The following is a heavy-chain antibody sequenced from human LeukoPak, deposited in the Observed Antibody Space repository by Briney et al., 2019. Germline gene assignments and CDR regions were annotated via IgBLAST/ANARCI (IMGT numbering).Heavy chain of an antibody. CDR2: ISYDGSNK. Sequence: GGSLRLSCAASGFTFSSYGMHWVRQAPGKGLEWVAVISYDGSNKYYADSVKGRFTISRDNSKNTLYLQMNSLRAEDTAVYYCAISSSWYYWGQGTLVTVSS. J-gene: IGHJ4*02. D-gene: IGHD6-13*01. CDR1: GFTFSSYG. V-gene: IGHV3-30*03. CDR3: AISSSWYY.